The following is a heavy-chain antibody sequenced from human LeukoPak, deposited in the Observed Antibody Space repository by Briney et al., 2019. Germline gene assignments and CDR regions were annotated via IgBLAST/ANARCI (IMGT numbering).Heavy chain of an antibody. D-gene: IGHD5-18*01. CDR1: GGSISSYY. V-gene: IGHV4-59*08. Sequence: PSETLSLTCTVSGGSISSYYWSWIRQPPGKGLEWIGYIYYSGSTNYNPSLKSRVTISVDTSKNQFSLKLSSVTAADTAVYYCARSPRGYRGYAFDIWGQGTVVTVSS. CDR2: IYYSGST. CDR3: ARSPRGYRGYAFDI. J-gene: IGHJ3*02.